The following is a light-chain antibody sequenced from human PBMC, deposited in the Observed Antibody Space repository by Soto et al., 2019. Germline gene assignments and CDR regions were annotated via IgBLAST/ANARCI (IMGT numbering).Light chain of an antibody. CDR1: QSVGSNY. CDR3: QQYGYSPIT. CDR2: GAS. V-gene: IGKV3-20*01. Sequence: EFVLTQSPGTLSLSPGERATLSCRASQSVGSNYLAWYQQKPGQAPRLLIYGASSRATGIADRFSGSGSGTDFTLTISRLEPEDFALYYCQQYGYSPITSGQGTRLEIK. J-gene: IGKJ5*01.